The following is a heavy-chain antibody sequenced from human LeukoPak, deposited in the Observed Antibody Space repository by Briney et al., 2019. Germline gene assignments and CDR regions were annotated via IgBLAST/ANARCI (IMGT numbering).Heavy chain of an antibody. Sequence: GGSLRLSCTASGFTFSSYWMSLVRQAPGKGLEWVANIRQDGGLKHYVDSVKGRFTISRDNAENSLYLQMNSLRAEDTAVYYCAREIVGAIKSYFDYWGQGTLVSASS. V-gene: IGHV3-7*01. CDR3: AREIVGAIKSYFDY. CDR2: IRQDGGLK. CDR1: GFTFSSYW. D-gene: IGHD1-26*01. J-gene: IGHJ4*02.